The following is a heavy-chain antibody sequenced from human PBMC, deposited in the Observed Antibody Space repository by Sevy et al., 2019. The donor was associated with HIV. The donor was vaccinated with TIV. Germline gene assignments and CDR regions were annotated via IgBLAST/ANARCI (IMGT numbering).Heavy chain of an antibody. J-gene: IGHJ4*02. CDR1: GFSFSSNW. V-gene: IGHV3-7*01. Sequence: GGSLRLSCAASGFSFSSNWMTWFLQAPGKELEWVANVNLDGSGKYYVDSVKGRFTISRDNARNSLSLQMNSLRAEDTAVYYCARSVDYWGQGTLVTVSS. CDR2: VNLDGSGK. CDR3: ARSVDY.